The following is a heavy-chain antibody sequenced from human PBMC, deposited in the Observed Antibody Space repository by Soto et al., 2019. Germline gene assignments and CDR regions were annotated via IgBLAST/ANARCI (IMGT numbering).Heavy chain of an antibody. CDR1: GYTFTSYY. Sequence: ASVKVSCTASGYTFTSYYMHWVRQAPGQGLEWMGIINPSGGSTSYAQKFQGRVTMTRDTSTSTVYMELSSLRSEDAAVYYCAREESIVVVVAGYYYGMDVWGQGTTVTVSS. V-gene: IGHV1-46*01. J-gene: IGHJ6*02. CDR2: INPSGGST. CDR3: AREESIVVVVAGYYYGMDV. D-gene: IGHD2-15*01.